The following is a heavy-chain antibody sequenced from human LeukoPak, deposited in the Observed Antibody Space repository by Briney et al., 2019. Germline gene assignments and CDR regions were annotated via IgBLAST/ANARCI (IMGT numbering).Heavy chain of an antibody. CDR1: GFTFSSYA. CDR2: ISGSGGST. D-gene: IGHD6-19*01. CDR3: AKGSIAVAGTGDY. V-gene: IGHV3-23*01. Sequence: PGRSLRLSCAASGFTFSSYAMSWVRQAPGKGLEWVSAISGSGGSTYYADSVKGRFTISRDNSKNTLYLQMNSLRAEDTAVYCCAKGSIAVAGTGDYWGQGTLVTVSS. J-gene: IGHJ4*02.